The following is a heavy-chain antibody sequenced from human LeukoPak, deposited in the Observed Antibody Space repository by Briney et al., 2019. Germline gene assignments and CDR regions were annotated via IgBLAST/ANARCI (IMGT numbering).Heavy chain of an antibody. J-gene: IGHJ5*02. Sequence: GASVKVSCKASGYTFTSHYMHWVRQAPEQGLEWMGIINPSGGSTSYAQKFQGRVTMTRNTSITTAYMELSSLRSEDTAVYYCARMHYYDSSGDSWFDPWGQGTLVTVSS. D-gene: IGHD3-22*01. CDR2: INPSGGST. V-gene: IGHV1-46*01. CDR1: GYTFTSHY. CDR3: ARMHYYDSSGDSWFDP.